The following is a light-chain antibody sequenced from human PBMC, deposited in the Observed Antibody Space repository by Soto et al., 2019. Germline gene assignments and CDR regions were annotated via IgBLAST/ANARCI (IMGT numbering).Light chain of an antibody. J-gene: IGKJ2*01. CDR1: QSISSW. V-gene: IGKV1-5*01. Sequence: DIQMPQSPSTLSASVGDRVTITCRASQSISSWLAWYQQKPGKAPKLLIYDASSLESGVPSRFSGSGSGTGFTLTISSLQPDDFATYYCQKYNSSYTFAQGTKLEIK. CDR3: QKYNSSYT. CDR2: DAS.